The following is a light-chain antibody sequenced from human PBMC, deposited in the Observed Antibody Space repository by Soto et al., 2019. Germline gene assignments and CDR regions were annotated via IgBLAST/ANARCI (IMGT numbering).Light chain of an antibody. Sequence: EVLMTQSPATLSVSPGERVTLSCRASQSVYSNLAWYQQKPGQAPRLLIYGASTRATGLPARFSGSGSGTEFTLTISSRQSEDFAVYYCQQYNSWPLTFGGGTKVEIK. V-gene: IGKV3-15*01. CDR3: QQYNSWPLT. CDR2: GAS. CDR1: QSVYSN. J-gene: IGKJ4*01.